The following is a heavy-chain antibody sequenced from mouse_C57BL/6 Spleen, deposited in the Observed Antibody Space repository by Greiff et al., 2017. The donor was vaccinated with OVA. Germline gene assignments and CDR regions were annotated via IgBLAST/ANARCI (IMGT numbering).Heavy chain of an antibody. J-gene: IGHJ2*01. CDR2: IYPGSGST. CDR1: GYTFTSYW. Sequence: QVHVKQPGAELVKPGASVKMSCKASGYTFTSYWITWVKQRPGQGLEWIGDIYPGSGSTNYNEKFKSKATLTVDTSSSTAYMQLSSLTSEDSAVYYCARGGDGYFFFDYWGQGTTLTVSS. D-gene: IGHD2-3*01. V-gene: IGHV1-55*01. CDR3: ARGGDGYFFFDY.